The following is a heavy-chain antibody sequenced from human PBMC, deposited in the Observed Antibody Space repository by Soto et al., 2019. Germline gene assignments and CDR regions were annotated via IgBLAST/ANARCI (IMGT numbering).Heavy chain of an antibody. J-gene: IGHJ6*03. CDR1: GGSFSGYY. V-gene: IGHV4-34*01. CDR2: INHSGST. CDR3: ARRFLVPSYYYYYYMDV. Sequence: LETLSLTCAVYGGSFSGYYWSWIRQPPGKGLEWIGEINHSGSTNYNPSLKSRVTISVDTSKNQFSLKLSSVTAADTAVYYCARRFLVPSYYYYYYMDVWGKGTTVTVSS. D-gene: IGHD6-13*01.